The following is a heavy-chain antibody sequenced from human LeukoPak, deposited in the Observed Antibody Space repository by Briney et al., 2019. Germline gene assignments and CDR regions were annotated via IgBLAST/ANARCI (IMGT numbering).Heavy chain of an antibody. CDR2: ISSSSSYI. D-gene: IGHD3-10*01. Sequence: GSLRLSCAASGFTFSSYSMNWVRQAPGKGLEWVSSISSSSSYIYYADSVKGRFTISRDNAKNSLYLQMNSLRAEDTAVYYCARDGSGGVDHYYYYMDVWGKGTTVTVSS. CDR1: GFTFSSYS. J-gene: IGHJ6*03. V-gene: IGHV3-21*01. CDR3: ARDGSGGVDHYYYYMDV.